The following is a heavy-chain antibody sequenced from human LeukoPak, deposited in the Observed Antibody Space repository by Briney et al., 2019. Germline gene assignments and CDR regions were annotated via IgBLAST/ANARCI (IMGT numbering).Heavy chain of an antibody. D-gene: IGHD1-26*01. CDR3: ASGSYYGSRVPFNY. Sequence: ASVKVSCKASGYTFTGYYMHWVRQAPGQGLEWMGWINPNSGGTNYAQKFQGRVIMTRDTSISTAYMEPGRRRSDGTAVYYCASGSYYGSRVPFNYGGQGTRVTVSS. CDR2: INPNSGGT. V-gene: IGHV1-2*02. CDR1: GYTFTGYY. J-gene: IGHJ4*02.